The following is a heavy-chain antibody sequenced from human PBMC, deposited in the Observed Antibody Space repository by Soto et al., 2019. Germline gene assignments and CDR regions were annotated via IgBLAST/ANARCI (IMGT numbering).Heavy chain of an antibody. V-gene: IGHV3-15*01. CDR3: TTSVTGTPRAIDY. CDR1: GFPFSKAW. CDR2: IKSTTDGGRI. J-gene: IGHJ4*02. D-gene: IGHD1-7*01. Sequence: EVQLVESGGGLEKPGGTLRLSCGASGFPFSKAWMSWVRQAPGKGLEWVGRIKSTTDGGRIDYAPSVKGRFTISRDDSNNTLYLQMNSLKTEDTAVYFCTTSVTGTPRAIDYWGQGTLVTVSS.